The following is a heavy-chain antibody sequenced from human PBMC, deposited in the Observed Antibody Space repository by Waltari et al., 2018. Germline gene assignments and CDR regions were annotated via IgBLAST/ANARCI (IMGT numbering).Heavy chain of an antibody. D-gene: IGHD6-19*01. J-gene: IGHJ3*02. Sequence: QVQLQESGPGLVKPSETLSLTCTVSGGSISSYYWSWIRQPPGKGLEWIGYIYYSESTNYNPSLKSRVTISVDTSKNQFSLKLSSVTAADTAVYYCARDRSSGWINDAFDIWGQGTMVTVSS. V-gene: IGHV4-59*01. CDR2: IYYSEST. CDR1: GGSISSYY. CDR3: ARDRSSGWINDAFDI.